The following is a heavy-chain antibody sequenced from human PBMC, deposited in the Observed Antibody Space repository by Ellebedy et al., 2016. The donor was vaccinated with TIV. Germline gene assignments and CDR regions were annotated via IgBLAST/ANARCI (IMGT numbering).Heavy chain of an antibody. Sequence: ASVKVSCKGSGYTFTNYWIGWVRQMPGKGLEWMAIIYPGDSDTRYSPSFQGQVTISADKSINTAYLQWSSLKASDTAMYYCARDDYYALDVWGQGTSVTVSS. V-gene: IGHV5-51*01. CDR1: GYTFTNYW. CDR2: IYPGDSDT. J-gene: IGHJ6*02. CDR3: ARDDYYALDV.